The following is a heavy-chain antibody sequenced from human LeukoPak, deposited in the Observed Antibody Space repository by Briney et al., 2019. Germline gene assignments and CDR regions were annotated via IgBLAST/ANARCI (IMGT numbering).Heavy chain of an antibody. D-gene: IGHD3-10*01. Sequence: PGGSQRLSCVASGFTFGTYAMTWVRQAPGKGLEWVSGISESGGDTYYADSVKGRFIISRDNSKTTLFLQMNSLRAEDTAVFYCAKTRSIMVRGVMDVWGKGTTVTVSS. V-gene: IGHV3-23*01. CDR3: AKTRSIMVRGVMDV. CDR2: ISESGGDT. J-gene: IGHJ6*04. CDR1: GFTFGTYA.